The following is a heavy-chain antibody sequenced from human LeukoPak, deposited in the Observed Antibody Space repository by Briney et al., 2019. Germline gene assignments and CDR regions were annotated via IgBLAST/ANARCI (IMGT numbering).Heavy chain of an antibody. Sequence: ASVKVSCKPSGYTFTSYVLSWVRQAPGQGLEWMGWISAYNGNTKYAQNLQGRLTMTTDTSTSTAYMELRSLRSDDTAVYYCARDLGGDSGWFDPWGQGTLVTVSS. D-gene: IGHD4-17*01. CDR1: GYTFTSYV. J-gene: IGHJ5*02. V-gene: IGHV1-18*01. CDR2: ISAYNGNT. CDR3: ARDLGGDSGWFDP.